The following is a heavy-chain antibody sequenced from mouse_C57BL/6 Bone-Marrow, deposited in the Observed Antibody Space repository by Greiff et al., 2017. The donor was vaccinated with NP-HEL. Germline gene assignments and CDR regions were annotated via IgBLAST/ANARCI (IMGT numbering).Heavy chain of an antibody. CDR3: ARMCYDYAGRSYYSVDY. D-gene: IGHD2-4*01. Sequence: QVTLKVSGPGILQPSQTLSLTCSFSGFSLSTFGMGVGWIRQPSGMGLEWLAHIWWDDDKYYNPALKSRLTIFKDTSKNQVFLKIANVDTADTATYYCARMCYDYAGRSYYSVDYWGQGTSVTVSS. J-gene: IGHJ4*01. CDR1: GFSLSTFGMG. CDR2: IWWDDDK. V-gene: IGHV8-8*01.